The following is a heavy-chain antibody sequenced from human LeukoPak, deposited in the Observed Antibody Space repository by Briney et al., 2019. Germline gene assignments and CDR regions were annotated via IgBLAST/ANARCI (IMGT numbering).Heavy chain of an antibody. J-gene: IGHJ4*02. D-gene: IGHD2-2*01. V-gene: IGHV1-69*05. Sequence: SVKVSCKASGGTFSSYAISWVRQAPGHGLEWMGWIIPIFGTANYAQKFQGRITITTGESTSTAYMELSSLRSEDTAVYYCARPHRYCSSTSCYHAASWDYWGQGTLVTVSS. CDR2: IIPIFGTA. CDR1: GGTFSSYA. CDR3: ARPHRYCSSTSCYHAASWDY.